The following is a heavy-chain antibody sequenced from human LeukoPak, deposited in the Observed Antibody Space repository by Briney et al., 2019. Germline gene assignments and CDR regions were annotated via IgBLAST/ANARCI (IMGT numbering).Heavy chain of an antibody. Sequence: GKSLRLSCAASGFTFRNYAMHWVRQAPGQGLEWVALISYDGINKYYADSVKGRFTISRDNSKNTVYLQMNSLRAEDTAVYYCARDIFSGDYGDYNFEYWGQGTLVTVSS. CDR1: GFTFRNYA. CDR3: ARDIFSGDYGDYNFEY. CDR2: ISYDGINK. J-gene: IGHJ4*02. V-gene: IGHV3-30*04. D-gene: IGHD4-17*01.